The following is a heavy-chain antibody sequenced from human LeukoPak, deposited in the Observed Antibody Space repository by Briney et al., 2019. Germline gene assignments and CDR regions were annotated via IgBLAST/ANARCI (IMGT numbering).Heavy chain of an antibody. CDR3: ARLYMVSTLWYFDY. CDR1: GYSFSSYW. D-gene: IGHD5/OR15-5a*01. Sequence: GESLKISCKVSGYSFSSYWIGWVRQMPGKGLEWMGITYPGDSDTKYSPSFQGQVTISADKSINTAYLQWRSLKASDTAIYYCARLYMVSTLWYFDYWGQGTLVTVSS. V-gene: IGHV5-51*01. J-gene: IGHJ4*02. CDR2: TYPGDSDT.